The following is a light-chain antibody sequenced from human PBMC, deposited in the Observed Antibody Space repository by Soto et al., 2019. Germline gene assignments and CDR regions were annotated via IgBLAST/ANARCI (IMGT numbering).Light chain of an antibody. CDR2: DAS. Sequence: ETVLTQSPATLSLSPGERASLSCRASQSIGSFLAWYQHKPGQAPRLLIHDASNRATGIPARFSGSGSGTDVTLTISGRVPEEDAVYYCWQRHNRSLDTFGQGTKLEI. J-gene: IGKJ2*01. V-gene: IGKV3-11*01. CDR1: QSIGSF. CDR3: WQRHNRSLDT.